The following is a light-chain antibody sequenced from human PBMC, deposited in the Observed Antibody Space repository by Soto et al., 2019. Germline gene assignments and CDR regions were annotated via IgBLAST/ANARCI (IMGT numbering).Light chain of an antibody. V-gene: IGKV1-5*01. CDR1: QSISSW. CDR2: DAS. J-gene: IGKJ4*01. Sequence: DIPMTQSPSTLSASVGDRVTITCRASQSISSWLAWYQQKPGKAPTLLIYDASSLESGVPSRFSGSGSGTEFTLTISSLQPDDFATYYCQQYNSYILTFGGGTKVEIK. CDR3: QQYNSYILT.